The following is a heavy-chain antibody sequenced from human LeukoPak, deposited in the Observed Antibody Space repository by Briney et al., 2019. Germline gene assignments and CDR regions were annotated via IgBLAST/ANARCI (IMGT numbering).Heavy chain of an antibody. D-gene: IGHD3-22*01. CDR2: IYSGGST. J-gene: IGHJ6*03. CDR1: EFSVGSNY. V-gene: IGHV3-66*01. CDR3: ARSRTSGYSHYYYYYMDV. Sequence: HPGGSLRLSCAASEFSVGSNYMTWVRQAPGKGLEWVSLIYSGGSTYYADSVKGRFTISRDNAKNSLYLQMNSLRAEDTAVYYCARSRTSGYSHYYYYYMDVWGKGTTVTVSS.